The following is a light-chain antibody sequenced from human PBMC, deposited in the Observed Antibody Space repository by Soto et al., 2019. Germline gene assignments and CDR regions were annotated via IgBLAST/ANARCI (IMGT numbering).Light chain of an antibody. CDR1: QRVSRN. CDR3: QQRSNWSIT. V-gene: IGKV3-15*01. J-gene: IGKJ5*01. Sequence: EIVMTQSPATLSVSPGERATLSCRASQRVSRNLAWYQQKPGQAPRLLIYDASTRATGIPDRFSGSGSETEFTLTISSLQSEDYAVYYCQQRSNWSITFGQGTRLEIK. CDR2: DAS.